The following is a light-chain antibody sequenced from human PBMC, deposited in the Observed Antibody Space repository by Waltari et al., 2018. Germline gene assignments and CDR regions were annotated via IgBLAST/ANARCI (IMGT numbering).Light chain of an antibody. Sequence: QSALTQPASVSGSPGQSITLSCTGTSSDIGGYNYVSWYQQHPGKAPKLMIFDVTQRPSGVNDLFAGSKSVNTAYLTISGLHTEDESDYYCRSYTSTNTVIVGGGTKVTVL. V-gene: IGLV2-14*01. CDR1: SSDIGGYNY. CDR3: RSYTSTNTVI. J-gene: IGLJ2*01. CDR2: DVT.